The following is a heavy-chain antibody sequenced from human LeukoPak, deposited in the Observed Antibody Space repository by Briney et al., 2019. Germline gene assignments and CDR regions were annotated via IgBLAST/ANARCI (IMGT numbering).Heavy chain of an antibody. J-gene: IGHJ6*03. Sequence: RSGGSLRLSCAASGFTFDDSGMSWVRQAPGKGLEWVSGRTGGSTGYADSVKGRFTISRDNAKNSLYLEMNSLRVEDTAVYYCARDSAGIADYYYYYMDVWGKGTTVTVSS. CDR3: ARDSAGIADYYYYYMDV. V-gene: IGHV3-20*04. CDR2: RTGGST. CDR1: GFTFDDSG. D-gene: IGHD6-13*01.